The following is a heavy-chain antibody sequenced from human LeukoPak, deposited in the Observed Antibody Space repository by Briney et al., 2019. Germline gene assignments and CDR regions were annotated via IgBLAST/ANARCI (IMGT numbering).Heavy chain of an antibody. V-gene: IGHV3-33*08. CDR2: IWEDGTNI. Sequence: GGSLRLSCAASGFTFSHYGMRWVRQAPGKGLEWMAGIWEDGTNIYYADSVKGRFTISRDNSIHTLFLQMNSLRAEDTAVYYCARAGFQSGWYESWGQGTLVTVSS. CDR3: ARAGFQSGWYES. CDR1: GFTFSHYG. D-gene: IGHD3-3*01. J-gene: IGHJ5*01.